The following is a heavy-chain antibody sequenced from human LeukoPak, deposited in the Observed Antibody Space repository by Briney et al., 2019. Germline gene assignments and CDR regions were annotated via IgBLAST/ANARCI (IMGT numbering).Heavy chain of an antibody. J-gene: IGHJ4*02. CDR3: ARDSLYGVVDY. CDR2: FDPEDGET. D-gene: IGHD4-17*01. CDR1: GYTLTELS. V-gene: IGHV1-24*01. Sequence: ASVKVSCKVSGYTLTELSMQWVRQAPGKGLEWMGGFDPEDGETIYAQKFQGRVTMTRDTSTSTVYMYLSSLRSEDTAVYYCARDSLYGVVDYWGQGTLVTVSS.